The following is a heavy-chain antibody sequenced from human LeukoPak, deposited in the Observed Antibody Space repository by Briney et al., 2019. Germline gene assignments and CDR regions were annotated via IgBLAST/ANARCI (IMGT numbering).Heavy chain of an antibody. CDR1: VYTFTGYY. CDR3: ARDMKRSRARWENLGFDP. D-gene: IGHD1-26*01. Sequence: ASVTVSCTASVYTFTGYYIHWVRQAPGQGLEWMGWIITYNGNTNYAQKLQGRVTRTTATSTRTAYLELRSLRSDDTAVYYCARDMKRSRARWENLGFDPWGQGTLVTVSS. J-gene: IGHJ5*02. V-gene: IGHV1-18*04. CDR2: IITYNGNT.